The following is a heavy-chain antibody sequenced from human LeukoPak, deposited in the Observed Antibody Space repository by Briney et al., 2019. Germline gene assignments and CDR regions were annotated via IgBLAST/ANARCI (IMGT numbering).Heavy chain of an antibody. CDR2: ISGSGGST. Sequence: GGSLRLSCAASGFTFSSYAMSWVRQAPGKGLEWVSAISGSGGSTYYADSVKGRFTISRDNSKNTLYLQMNSLRAEDTAVYYCAKRGTVTTFGHCDYWGQGTLVTVSS. CDR1: GFTFSSYA. D-gene: IGHD4-17*01. J-gene: IGHJ4*02. CDR3: AKRGTVTTFGHCDY. V-gene: IGHV3-23*01.